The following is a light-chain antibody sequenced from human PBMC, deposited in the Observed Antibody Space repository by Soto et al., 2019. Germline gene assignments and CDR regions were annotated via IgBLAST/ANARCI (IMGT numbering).Light chain of an antibody. Sequence: AIRMTQSPSSFSASTGDRVTITCRASQGISSYLAWYQQKPGKAPKLLIYAASTLQSGVPSRFSGSGSGTDFTLTLSCLQAEDFATYYCQQYYSYSWTFGQGTKVEIK. CDR2: AAS. V-gene: IGKV1-8*01. CDR1: QGISSY. CDR3: QQYYSYSWT. J-gene: IGKJ1*01.